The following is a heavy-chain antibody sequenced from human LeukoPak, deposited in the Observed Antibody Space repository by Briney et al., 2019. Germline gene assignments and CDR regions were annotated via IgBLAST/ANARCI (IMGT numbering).Heavy chain of an antibody. CDR2: ISWNSGSI. D-gene: IGHD5-12*01. Sequence: GRSLRLSCAASGFTFDDYAMHWVRQAPGKGLEWVSGISWNSGSIGYADSVEGRFTISRDNAKNSLYLQMNSLRAEDTALYYCARGETGRYFDYWGQGTLVTVSS. CDR1: GFTFDDYA. J-gene: IGHJ4*02. V-gene: IGHV3-9*01. CDR3: ARGETGRYFDY.